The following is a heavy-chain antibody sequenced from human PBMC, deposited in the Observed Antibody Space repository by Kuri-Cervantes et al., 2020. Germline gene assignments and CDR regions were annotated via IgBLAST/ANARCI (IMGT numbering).Heavy chain of an antibody. CDR2: MHPNSANT. Sequence: ASVKVSCKASGYTFTSYDLNWVRQAPGQGLEWVGWMHPNSANTGYAQKFQGRVLMTRNASISTAYMELSSLRSEDTAVYYCAREGPNWGPLEYWGQGTLVTVSS. CDR3: AREGPNWGPLEY. V-gene: IGHV1-8*02. J-gene: IGHJ4*02. CDR1: GYTFTSYD. D-gene: IGHD7-27*01.